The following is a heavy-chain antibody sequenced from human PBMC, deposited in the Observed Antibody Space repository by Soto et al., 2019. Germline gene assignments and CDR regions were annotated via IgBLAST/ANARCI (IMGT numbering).Heavy chain of an antibody. CDR3: ARESRSWYGSIWDY. V-gene: IGHV4-34*01. D-gene: IGHD6-13*01. CDR2: INHSGST. CDR1: GGSFSGYY. Sequence: SETLSLTCAVYGGSFSGYYWTWIRQPPGTGLEWIGEINHSGSTNYNPSLKSRVTISLDTSKNQFSLKLSSVTAADTAVYYCARESRSWYGSIWDYWGQGTLVTVSS. J-gene: IGHJ4*02.